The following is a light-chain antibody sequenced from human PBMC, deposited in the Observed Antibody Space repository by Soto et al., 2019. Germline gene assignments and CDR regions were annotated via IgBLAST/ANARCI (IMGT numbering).Light chain of an antibody. V-gene: IGKV3-20*01. J-gene: IGKJ2*01. CDR2: GVF. CDR1: QSVNSNY. CDR3: QHYDGSPRT. Sequence: ETVLTQSPGTVSLSPGEKATNSCRTSQSVNSNYLAWYQQKPGQAPRLLIYGVFNRATGIPDRFSGSGSGTDFTLTISGLEPEDSAVYYCQHYDGSPRTFGQGTKVDIK.